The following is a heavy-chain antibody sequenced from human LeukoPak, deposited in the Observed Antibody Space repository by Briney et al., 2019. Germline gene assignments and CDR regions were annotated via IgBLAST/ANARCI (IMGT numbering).Heavy chain of an antibody. V-gene: IGHV5-10-1*01. D-gene: IGHD3-9*01. CDR2: IDPSDSYT. CDR1: GYTFTDYW. Sequence: GESLKISCQGSGYTFTDYWISWVRQMPGKGLEWMGEIDPSDSYTKYRPSFQGHVTISADKSINTAYLQWSSLEASDTAMYYCARLDRYGDFWGQGTPVTVSS. CDR3: ARLDRYGDF. J-gene: IGHJ4*02.